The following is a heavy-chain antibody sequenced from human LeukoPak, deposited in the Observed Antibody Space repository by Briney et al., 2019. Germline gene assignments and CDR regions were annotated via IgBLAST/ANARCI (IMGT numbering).Heavy chain of an antibody. CDR1: GYTFTSYG. J-gene: IGHJ4*02. V-gene: IGHV1-46*01. Sequence: ASVKVSCKASGYTFTSYGISWVRQAPGQGLEWMGIINPSGGSTSYAQKFQGRVTMTRDTSTSTVYMELSSLRSEDTAVYYCARNGAMVRGVIILPFDYWGQGTLVTVSS. D-gene: IGHD3-10*01. CDR3: ARNGAMVRGVIILPFDY. CDR2: INPSGGST.